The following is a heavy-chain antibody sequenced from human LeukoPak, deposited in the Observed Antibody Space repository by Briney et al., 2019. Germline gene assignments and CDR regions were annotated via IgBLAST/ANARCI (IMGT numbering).Heavy chain of an antibody. CDR3: AKDFSGYYWMSDP. Sequence: GGSLRLSCAASESTFSSYGMRWVRQAPGKGLEWVAFIRYDGSNEYYADSVKGRFTTSKDNSKNTLSLEMNSLRAEDTAVYYCAKDFSGYYWMSDPWGQGTLVTVSS. J-gene: IGHJ5*02. CDR2: IRYDGSNE. CDR1: ESTFSSYG. V-gene: IGHV3-30*02. D-gene: IGHD3-22*01.